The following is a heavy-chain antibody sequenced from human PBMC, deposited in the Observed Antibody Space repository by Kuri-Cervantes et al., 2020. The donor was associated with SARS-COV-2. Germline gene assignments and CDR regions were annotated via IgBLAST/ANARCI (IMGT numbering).Heavy chain of an antibody. V-gene: IGHV3-23*01. CDR1: GFTFSSYV. CDR2: ISVSGGST. J-gene: IGHJ4*02. D-gene: IGHD2-21*01. CDR3: AKALSGCAGDCPTR. Sequence: GESLKISCAASGFTFSSYVMTWVRQAPGKGLEWVSSISVSGGSTYYANSVKGRFTISRDNSKNTLYLRMNSLRAEDTAVYYCAKALSGCAGDCPTRWGQGTLVTVSS.